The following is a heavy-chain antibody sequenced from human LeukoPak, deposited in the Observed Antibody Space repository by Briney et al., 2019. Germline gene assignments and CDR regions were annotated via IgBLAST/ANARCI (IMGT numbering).Heavy chain of an antibody. Sequence: SQTLSLTCTVSGGSISSGDYYWSWIRQPPGKGLGWIGYIYYSRSTYYNPSLKSRVTISVDTSKNQFSLKLSSVTAADTAVYYCARAGSDIVVVPNWFDPWGQGTLVTVSS. CDR3: ARAGSDIVVVPNWFDP. CDR2: IYYSRST. V-gene: IGHV4-30-4*08. J-gene: IGHJ5*02. CDR1: GGSISSGDYY. D-gene: IGHD2-2*01.